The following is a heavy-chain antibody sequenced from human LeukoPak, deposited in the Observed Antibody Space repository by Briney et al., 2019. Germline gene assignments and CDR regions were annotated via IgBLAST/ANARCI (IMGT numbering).Heavy chain of an antibody. Sequence: GESLKISCKTSGYSFTSYRIAWVRQMPGKGLEWMGMIYPGDSSTKYSPSFQGQVTISADKSISTAYLQWSSLKASDTAMYYCARSPIGYFDWLALYYWGQGTLVTVSS. V-gene: IGHV5-51*01. CDR1: GYSFTSYR. J-gene: IGHJ4*02. D-gene: IGHD3-9*01. CDR3: ARSPIGYFDWLALYY. CDR2: IYPGDSST.